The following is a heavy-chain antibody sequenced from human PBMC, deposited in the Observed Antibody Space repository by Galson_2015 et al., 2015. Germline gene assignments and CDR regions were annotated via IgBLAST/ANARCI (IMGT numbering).Heavy chain of an antibody. CDR3: ARDRLPERPAYCSSTSCYWGPVDY. CDR2: ISSSGSTI. V-gene: IGHV3-11*04. D-gene: IGHD2-2*01. Sequence: SLRLSCAASGFTFSDYYMSWIRQAPGKGLEWVSYISSSGSTIYYADSVKGRFTISRDNAKNSLYLQMNSLRDEETAVYYCARDRLPERPAYCSSTSCYWGPVDYWGQGTLVTVPS. CDR1: GFTFSDYY. J-gene: IGHJ4*02.